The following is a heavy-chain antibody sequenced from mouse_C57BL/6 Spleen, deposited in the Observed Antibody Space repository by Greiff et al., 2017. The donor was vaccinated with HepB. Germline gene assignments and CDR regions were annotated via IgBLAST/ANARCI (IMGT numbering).Heavy chain of an antibody. J-gene: IGHJ2*01. CDR1: GYTFTDYY. D-gene: IGHD2-10*01. CDR2: INPNNGGT. Sequence: VQLKQSGPELVKPGASVKISCKASGYTFTDYYMNWVKQSHGKSLEWIGDINPNNGGTSYNQKFKGKATLTVDKSSSTAYMELRSLTSEDSAVYYCARKTLPDYFDYWGQGTTLTVSS. V-gene: IGHV1-26*01. CDR3: ARKTLPDYFDY.